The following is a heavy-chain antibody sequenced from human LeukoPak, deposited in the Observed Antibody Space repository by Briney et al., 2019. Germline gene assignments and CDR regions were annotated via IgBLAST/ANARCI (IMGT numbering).Heavy chain of an antibody. V-gene: IGHV1-69*04. CDR1: GGTFSSYA. CDR2: IIPIFGIA. CDR3: ARLSDCSGGSCYSYYYYGMDV. Sequence: ASVKVSCKASGGTFSSYAISWVRQAPGQGLEWMGRIIPIFGIANYAQKFQGRVTITADKSTSTAYMELSSLRSEGTAVYYCARLSDCSGGSCYSYYYYGMDVWGQGTTVTVSS. J-gene: IGHJ6*02. D-gene: IGHD2-15*01.